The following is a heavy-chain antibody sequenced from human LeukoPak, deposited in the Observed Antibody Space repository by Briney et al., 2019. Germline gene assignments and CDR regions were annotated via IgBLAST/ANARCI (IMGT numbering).Heavy chain of an antibody. J-gene: IGHJ4*02. V-gene: IGHV3-23*01. D-gene: IGHD6-13*01. CDR1: GFTFSSYA. CDR2: ISGSGGST. CDR3: AKEGSSSWYFRYYFDY. Sequence: GGSLRLSCAASGFTFSSYAMSWVRQAPGKGLEWVSAISGSGGSTYYADSVKGRFTISRDNSKNTLYLQMNSLRAEDTAVYYCAKEGSSSWYFRYYFDYWGQGTLVTVSS.